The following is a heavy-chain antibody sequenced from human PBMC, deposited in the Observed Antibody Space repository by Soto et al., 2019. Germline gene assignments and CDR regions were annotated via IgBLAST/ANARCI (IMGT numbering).Heavy chain of an antibody. CDR3: AKNVGCYPGGG. D-gene: IGHD2-21*01. J-gene: IGHJ1*01. CDR2: IRYGGST. CDR1: GGSIISSNFY. V-gene: IGHV4-39*01. Sequence: PSETLSLTCAVSGGSIISSNFYWGWFRQSPGKGLVWIGSIRYGGSTYYSPSLESRVTISVDTSKNQFSLNVSSVTAADTAVYYGAKNVGCYPGGGWGQ.